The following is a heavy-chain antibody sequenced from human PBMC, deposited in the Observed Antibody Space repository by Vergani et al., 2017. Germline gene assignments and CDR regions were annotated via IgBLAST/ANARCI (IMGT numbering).Heavy chain of an antibody. J-gene: IGHJ4*02. CDR1: GGSFSGYY. CDR2: INHSGST. CDR3: ARGPGLTMVRGVFDY. V-gene: IGHV4-34*01. Sequence: QVQLHQWGAGLLKPSETLSLTCAVYGGSFSGYYWSWIRQPPGKGLEWIGEINHSGSTNYNPSLKSRVTISVDTSKNQFSLKLSSVTAADTAVYYCARGPGLTMVRGVFDYWGQGTLVTVSS. D-gene: IGHD3-10*01.